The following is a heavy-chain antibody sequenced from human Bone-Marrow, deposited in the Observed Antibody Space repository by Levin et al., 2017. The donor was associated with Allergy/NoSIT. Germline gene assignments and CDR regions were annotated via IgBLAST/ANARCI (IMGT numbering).Heavy chain of an antibody. D-gene: IGHD2-15*01. Sequence: AASVKVSCAASGFTFSSYSMNWVRQAPGKGLEWVSSISSSSSYIYYADSVKGRFTISRDNAKNSLYLQMNSLRAEDTAVYYCAREYSGHAFDIWGQGTMVTVSS. CDR1: GFTFSSYS. J-gene: IGHJ3*02. CDR3: AREYSGHAFDI. V-gene: IGHV3-21*01. CDR2: ISSSSSYI.